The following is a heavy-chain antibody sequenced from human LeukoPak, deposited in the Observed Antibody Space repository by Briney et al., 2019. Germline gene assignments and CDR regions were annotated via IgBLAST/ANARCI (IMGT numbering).Heavy chain of an antibody. J-gene: IGHJ6*02. CDR3: ATREGRSSFYYGMDV. V-gene: IGHV3-11*01. D-gene: IGHD6-6*01. CDR1: GFTFSDHY. Sequence: GGSLRLSCAASGFTFSDHYMNWIRQAPGKGLEWVSYISSSGSTIYYADSVKGRFTISRDNARNSLYLQMNSLRVEDTAVYYCATREGRSSFYYGMDVWGQGNHGHRLL. CDR2: ISSSGSTI.